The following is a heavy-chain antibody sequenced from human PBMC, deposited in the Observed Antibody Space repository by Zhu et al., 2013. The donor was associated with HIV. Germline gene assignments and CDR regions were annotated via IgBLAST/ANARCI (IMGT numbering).Heavy chain of an antibody. D-gene: IGHD2-2*01. Sequence: QVQLVQSGAEVKKPGASVKVSCKASGYTFTSYDINWVRQATGQGLEWMGWMNPNSGNTGYAQKFQGRVTMTRNTSISTAYMELSSLRSEDTAVYYCARENIVVVPAADYYGMDVWGQGTTGHRXL. V-gene: IGHV1-8*01. J-gene: IGHJ6*02. CDR2: MNPNSGNT. CDR1: GYTFTSYD. CDR3: ARENIVVVPAADYYGMDV.